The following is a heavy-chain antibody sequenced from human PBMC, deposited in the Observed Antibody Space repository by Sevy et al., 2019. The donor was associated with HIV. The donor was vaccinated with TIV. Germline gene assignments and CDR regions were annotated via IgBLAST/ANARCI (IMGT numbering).Heavy chain of an antibody. V-gene: IGHV3-30*02. Sequence: GGSLRLSCAASGFTFSSYGMHWVRQAPGKGLEWVAFIRYDGSNKYYADSVKGRFTISRDNSKNTLYLQMNSLRAEDTAVYYRAKHGDYGKYFDYWGQGTLVTVSS. D-gene: IGHD4-17*01. CDR3: AKHGDYGKYFDY. CDR1: GFTFSSYG. J-gene: IGHJ4*02. CDR2: IRYDGSNK.